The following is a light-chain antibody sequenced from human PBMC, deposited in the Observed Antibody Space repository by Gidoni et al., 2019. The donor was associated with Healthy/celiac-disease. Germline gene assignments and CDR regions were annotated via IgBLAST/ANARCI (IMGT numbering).Light chain of an antibody. V-gene: IGLV1-40*01. Sequence: QSVLTQPPSVSGAPGQRVPISCTGSSPNIGAGYDVHWYQQLPETAPKLLIYGTSNRPSGVPDRFSGSKSGTSASLAITGLQAEDEADYYCQSYDSSLSGYVVFGGGTKLTVL. CDR2: GTS. J-gene: IGLJ2*01. CDR3: QSYDSSLSGYVV. CDR1: SPNIGAGYD.